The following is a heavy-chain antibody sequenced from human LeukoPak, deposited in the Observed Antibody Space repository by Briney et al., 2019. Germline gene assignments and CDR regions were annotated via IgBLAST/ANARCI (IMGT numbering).Heavy chain of an antibody. Sequence: KTSETLSLTCTVSGDSISTYYWSWIRQPPGKGLEWIGYMYYSGSTNYNPSLKSRVTISLDTPKNQFSLRLNSVTAADTAVYYCARGVAGYGPYDYWGQGTLVTVS. CDR2: MYYSGST. V-gene: IGHV4-59*01. CDR1: GDSISTYY. D-gene: IGHD5-12*01. CDR3: ARGVAGYGPYDY. J-gene: IGHJ4*02.